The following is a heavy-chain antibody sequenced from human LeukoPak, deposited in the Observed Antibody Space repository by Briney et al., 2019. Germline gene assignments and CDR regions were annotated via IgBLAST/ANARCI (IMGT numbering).Heavy chain of an antibody. CDR3: ARGVEPLAANTLAY. CDR1: GLTVITND. CDR2: LYSDGNT. Sequence: PGGSLRLSCAASGLTVITNDMTWVRQAPGKGLEWVSVLYSDGNTKYADSMQGRFTISRDNSKNTLYLEMNSLSPDDTAVYYCARGVEPLAANTLAYWGQGTLVTVSS. J-gene: IGHJ4*02. D-gene: IGHD1-14*01. V-gene: IGHV3-53*01.